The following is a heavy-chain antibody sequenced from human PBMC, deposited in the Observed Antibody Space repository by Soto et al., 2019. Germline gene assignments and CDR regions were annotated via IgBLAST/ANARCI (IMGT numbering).Heavy chain of an antibody. CDR2: IKQDGSEK. D-gene: IGHD2-15*01. J-gene: IGHJ4*02. CDR3: ARGGSLPYCSGGSCYEWYFDY. Sequence: GGSLRLSCAASGFTFSSYWMSWVRQAPGKGLEWVANIKQDGSEKYYVDSVKGRFTISRDNAKNSLYLQMNSLRAEDTAVYYCARGGSLPYCSGGSCYEWYFDYWGQGTLVTVSS. V-gene: IGHV3-7*01. CDR1: GFTFSSYW.